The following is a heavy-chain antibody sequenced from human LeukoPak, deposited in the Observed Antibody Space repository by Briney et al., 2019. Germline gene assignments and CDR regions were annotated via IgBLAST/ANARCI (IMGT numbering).Heavy chain of an antibody. V-gene: IGHV1-69*13. CDR1: GGTFSSYA. J-gene: IGHJ6*02. CDR2: IIPIFGTA. Sequence: GASVKVSCKASGGTFSSYAISWVRQAPGQGLEWMGGIIPIFGTANYAQKFQGRVTITADESTSTAYMELSSLRSDDTAVYYCARDPNTGMDVWGQGTTVTVSS. CDR3: ARDPNTGMDV.